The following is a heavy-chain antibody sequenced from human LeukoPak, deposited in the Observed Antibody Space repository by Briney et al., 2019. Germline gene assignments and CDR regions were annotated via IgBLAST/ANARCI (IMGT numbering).Heavy chain of an antibody. D-gene: IGHD4-17*01. CDR3: ASRHGHDYGDSNHNYYYYGMDV. V-gene: IGHV4-34*01. J-gene: IGHJ6*02. Sequence: SETLSLTCTVSGGSISSYYWSWIRQPAGKGLEWIGEINHSGSTNYNPSLKSRVTISVDTSKNQFSLKLSSVTAADTAVYYCASRHGHDYGDSNHNYYYYGMDVWGQGTTVTVSS. CDR1: GGSISSYY. CDR2: INHSGST.